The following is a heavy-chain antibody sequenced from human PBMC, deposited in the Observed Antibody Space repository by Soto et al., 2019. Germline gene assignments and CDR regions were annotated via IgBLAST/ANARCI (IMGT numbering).Heavy chain of an antibody. CDR3: AKRSSSSTFDY. V-gene: IGHV3-23*01. D-gene: IGHD6-6*01. J-gene: IGHJ4*02. Sequence: EVQLLESGGGLVQPGESLRLSCEASGFTFSSYSMSWVPQAPGKGLEWVSVISGSDDSTYYADSVKGRFTISRDNSKNTLYLQMNSLRAEDTAVYYCAKRSSSSTFDYWGQGTLVTVSS. CDR1: GFTFSSYS. CDR2: ISGSDDST.